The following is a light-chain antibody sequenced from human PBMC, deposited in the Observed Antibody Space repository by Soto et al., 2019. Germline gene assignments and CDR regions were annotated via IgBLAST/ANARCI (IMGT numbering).Light chain of an antibody. J-gene: IGKJ4*01. Sequence: DTQMTQSPSSLSASVGDRVTITCQASQDIKNYLNWYLQKPRKAPKLLIYDASNLERGVPSRFSGSGAGTEYSLTSSSLQPEDNGTYYCQQYENLPLTFGGGTKVEIK. CDR2: DAS. CDR1: QDIKNY. V-gene: IGKV1-33*01. CDR3: QQYENLPLT.